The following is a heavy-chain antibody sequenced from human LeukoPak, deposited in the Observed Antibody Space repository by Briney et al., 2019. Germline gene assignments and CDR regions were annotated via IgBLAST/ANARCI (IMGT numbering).Heavy chain of an antibody. CDR2: IIPIFGTA. CDR1: GGTFSSYA. D-gene: IGHD4-23*01. J-gene: IGHJ6*03. CDR3: ARCYGGNSGYYYYMDV. V-gene: IGHV1-69*05. Sequence: GASVKVSCKASGGTFSSYAISWVRQATGQGLEWMGRIIPIFGTANYAQKFQGRVTITTDESTGTAYMELSSLRSADTAVYYCARCYGGNSGYYYYMDVWGKGTTVTVSS.